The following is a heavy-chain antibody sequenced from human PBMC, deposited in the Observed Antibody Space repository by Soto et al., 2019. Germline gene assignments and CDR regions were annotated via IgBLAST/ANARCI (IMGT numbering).Heavy chain of an antibody. Sequence: PGGSLRLSCAASGFTFSSYWMSWVRQAPGKGLEWVANIKQDGSEKYYVDSVKGRFTISRDNAKNSLYLQMNSLRAEDTAVYYCARDRDFWSGYTMGYNWFDPWGQGTLVTVSS. J-gene: IGHJ5*02. V-gene: IGHV3-7*01. CDR3: ARDRDFWSGYTMGYNWFDP. D-gene: IGHD3-3*01. CDR1: GFTFSSYW. CDR2: IKQDGSEK.